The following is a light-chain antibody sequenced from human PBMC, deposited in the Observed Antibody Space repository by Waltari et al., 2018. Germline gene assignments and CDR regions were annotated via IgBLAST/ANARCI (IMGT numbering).Light chain of an antibody. CDR1: SDDIGAYSY. CDR3: SAYTSRGTLK. Sequence: QSALTQPASVSGSPGQSITISCTGTSDDIGAYSYVTWYHQRPGKVPKLIIYDLTERPSGVSNRFSGSKSVSTASLTVSGLRAEDEGLFYCSAYTSRGTLKFGGGTRVTVL. CDR2: DLT. V-gene: IGLV2-14*03. J-gene: IGLJ2*01.